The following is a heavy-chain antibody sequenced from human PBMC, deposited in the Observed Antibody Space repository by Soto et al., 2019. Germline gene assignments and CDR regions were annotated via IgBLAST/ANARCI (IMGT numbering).Heavy chain of an antibody. J-gene: IGHJ5*02. CDR2: IIPILGIA. CDR3: ARDSNYYDILTGGNWFDP. D-gene: IGHD3-9*01. V-gene: IGHV1-69*04. Sequence: VASVKVSCQASGGTFNSYTISWVRQAPGQRVEWMGRIIPILGIANYAQKFQGRVTITADKSTSTAYMELSSPRSEDTAVYYCARDSNYYDILTGGNWFDPWGQGTLVTVSS. CDR1: GGTFNSYT.